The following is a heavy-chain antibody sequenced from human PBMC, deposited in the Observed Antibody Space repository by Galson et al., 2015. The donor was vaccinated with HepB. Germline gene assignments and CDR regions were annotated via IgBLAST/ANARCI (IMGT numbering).Heavy chain of an antibody. CDR2: ISASGGKT. D-gene: IGHD3-10*01. Sequence: SLRLSCAASGFIVDGSGMSWVRQAPGKGLEWVSGISASGGKTYYADSVEGRFTTSRDNFQNTVYLQMNSLRVDDSALYYCTRDSGWESAYWGQGTLVTVSS. V-gene: IGHV3-23*01. CDR3: TRDSGWESAY. CDR1: GFIVDGSG. J-gene: IGHJ4*02.